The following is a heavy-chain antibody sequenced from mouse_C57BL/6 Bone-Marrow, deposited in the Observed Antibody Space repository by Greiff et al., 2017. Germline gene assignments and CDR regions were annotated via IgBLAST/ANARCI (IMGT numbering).Heavy chain of an antibody. CDR3: ARRGWYFDY. V-gene: IGHV1-69*01. CDR2: IDPSDSYP. CDR1: GYTFTSYW. J-gene: IGHJ2*01. D-gene: IGHD3-3*01. Sequence: VQLQQPGAELVMPGASVKLSCKASGYTFTSYWMHWVKQRPGQGLEWIGEIDPSDSYPNYNQKFKGKSTLTVDKSSSTAYMQLSRLTSEDSAVYYCARRGWYFDYWGQGTTLTVSS.